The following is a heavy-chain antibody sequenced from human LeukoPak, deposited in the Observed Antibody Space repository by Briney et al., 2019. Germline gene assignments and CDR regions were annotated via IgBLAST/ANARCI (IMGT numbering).Heavy chain of an antibody. J-gene: IGHJ4*02. CDR3: ARAADYYDSSGYYIFDY. CDR1: GYTFTSYY. V-gene: IGHV1-46*01. D-gene: IGHD3-22*01. CDR2: INPSGGST. Sequence: GASVKVSCKASGYTFTSYYMHWVRQAPGQGLEWMGIINPSGGSTSYAQKFQGRVTMTRDTSTSTVYMELSSLRSEDTAVYYCARAADYYDSSGYYIFDYWGQGTLVTVSS.